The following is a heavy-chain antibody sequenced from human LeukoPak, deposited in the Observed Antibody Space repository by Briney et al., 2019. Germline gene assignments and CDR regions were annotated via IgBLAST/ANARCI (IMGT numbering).Heavy chain of an antibody. CDR1: GGSISSSTYY. J-gene: IGHJ5*02. Sequence: SETLSLTCTVSGGSISSSTYYWGWVRQPPGKGLESIVSIYYRGSTYYHPSLKSRVTISVDTSKNQFSLKLISVTAADTAVYYCARHPSGYYDLWGQGPVLSVSS. D-gene: IGHD5-12*01. V-gene: IGHV4-39*01. CDR3: ARHPSGYYDL. CDR2: IYYRGST.